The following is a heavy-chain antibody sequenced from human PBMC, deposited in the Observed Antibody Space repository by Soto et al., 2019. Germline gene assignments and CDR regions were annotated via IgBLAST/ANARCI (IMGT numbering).Heavy chain of an antibody. V-gene: IGHV1-69*06. CDR1: GGTFSSYA. J-gene: IGHJ6*02. Sequence: QVQLVQSGAEVKKPGSSVKVSCKASGGTFSSYAISWVRQAPGQGLEWRGGIIPIFGTANYAQKFQGRVTITADKSTSTAYMELSSLRSEDTAVYYCARDRGAGTTRNYYYGMDVWGQGTTVTVSS. CDR3: ARDRGAGTTRNYYYGMDV. CDR2: IIPIFGTA. D-gene: IGHD1-1*01.